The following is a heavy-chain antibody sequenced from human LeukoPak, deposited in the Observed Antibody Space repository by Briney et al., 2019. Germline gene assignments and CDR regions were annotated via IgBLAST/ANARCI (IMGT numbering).Heavy chain of an antibody. CDR1: GFTFSSYA. J-gene: IGHJ4*02. CDR3: XXXXXXXVVTATEYYFDY. D-gene: IGHD2-21*02. CDR2: ISGSGGST. V-gene: IGHV3-23*01. Sequence: PGGSLRLSCAASGFTFSSYAMSWVRQAPGKGLEWVSAISGSGGSTYYADSVKGRFTISRDNSKNTLYLQMNSLRAEDTAVYYXXXXXXXXVVTATEYYFDYWGQGTLITVSS.